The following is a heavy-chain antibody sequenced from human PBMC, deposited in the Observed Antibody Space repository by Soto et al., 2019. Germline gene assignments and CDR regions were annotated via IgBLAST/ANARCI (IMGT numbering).Heavy chain of an antibody. J-gene: IGHJ4*02. Sequence: QVQLQQWGAGLLKPSETLSLTCAVYGGSFSGYYWSWIRQPPGKGLEWIGEINHSGSTNYNPSLKSRVTISVDTSKTQFSLKLSSVTAADTAVYYCARRKLTGYSYGLFFDYWGQGTLVTVSS. CDR2: INHSGST. V-gene: IGHV4-34*01. CDR3: ARRKLTGYSYGLFFDY. D-gene: IGHD5-18*01. CDR1: GGSFSGYY.